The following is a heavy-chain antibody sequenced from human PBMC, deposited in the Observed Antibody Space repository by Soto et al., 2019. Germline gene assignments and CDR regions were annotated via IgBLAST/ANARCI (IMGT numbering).Heavy chain of an antibody. CDR1: GGSISSYY. CDR3: ARHASAY. V-gene: IGHV4-59*08. J-gene: IGHJ4*02. Sequence: SETLSLTCTVSGGSISSYYWSWIRQPPGKGLEWIGYIYYSGSTNYNPSLKSRVTISVDTSKNQFSLKLSSVTAADTAVYYCARHASAYWGQGTLVTVSS. CDR2: IYYSGST.